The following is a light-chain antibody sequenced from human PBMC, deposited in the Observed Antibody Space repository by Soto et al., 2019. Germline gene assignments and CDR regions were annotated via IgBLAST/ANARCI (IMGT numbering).Light chain of an antibody. CDR1: SSDVGGYDY. CDR3: CSYAGSYTFYV. CDR2: DVS. J-gene: IGLJ1*01. V-gene: IGLV2-11*01. Sequence: QSALTQPRSVSGSPGQSVTISCTGTSSDVGGYDYVSWYQQRPGKAPKLMIQDVSKRPSGVPDRFSGSKSGNTASLTISGLQAEDEADYYCCSYAGSYTFYVFGTGTKVTVL.